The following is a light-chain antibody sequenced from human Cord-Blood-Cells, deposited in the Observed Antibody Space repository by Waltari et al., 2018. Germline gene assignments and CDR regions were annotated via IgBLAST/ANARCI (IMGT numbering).Light chain of an antibody. Sequence: EIVLTQSPATLSLSPGERANLSCRASQSVSSYLAWYQQKPGQAPRLLIYDASNRATGIPARFSGSGSGTDFTLTISSLEPEDFAVYYCQQRSNWLWTFGQGTKVEIK. CDR1: QSVSSY. CDR3: QQRSNWLWT. V-gene: IGKV3-11*01. CDR2: DAS. J-gene: IGKJ1*01.